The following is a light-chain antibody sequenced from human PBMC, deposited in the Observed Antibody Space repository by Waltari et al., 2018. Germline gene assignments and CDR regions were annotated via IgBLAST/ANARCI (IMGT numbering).Light chain of an antibody. CDR2: AAS. J-gene: IGKJ4*01. CDR1: QRVSSSY. CDR3: QQYGSSPGT. Sequence: EIVLTQSPGTLSLSPGERGTLSCRASQRVSSSYLAWYQQKPGQSPRLLIYAASSRATGIPDRFSGSGSGTDFTLTISRLEPEDFAVYYCQQYGSSPGTFGGGTKVEIK. V-gene: IGKV3-20*01.